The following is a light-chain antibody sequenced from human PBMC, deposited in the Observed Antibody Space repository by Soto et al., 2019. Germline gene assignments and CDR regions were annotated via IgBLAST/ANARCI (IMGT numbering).Light chain of an antibody. CDR2: DVT. J-gene: IGLJ1*01. CDR3: SSYTSSRTPYV. CDR1: SNEVGGYNY. Sequence: QSALTQPASVSGSPGQSIAISCTGTSNEVGGYNYVSWYQQHPVKAPQLIIYDVTNRPSGDSDRLSGSKSVYTASLTIFGLQAEDEADYYCSSYTSSRTPYVFGTGTKVTVL. V-gene: IGLV2-14*01.